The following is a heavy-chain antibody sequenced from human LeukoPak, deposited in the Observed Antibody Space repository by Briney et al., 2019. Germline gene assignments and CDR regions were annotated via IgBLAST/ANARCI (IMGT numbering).Heavy chain of an antibody. CDR3: ARATTGEPYSWFDP. CDR1: GGSISSYY. Sequence: SDTLSLTCTVSGGSISSYYWSWIRQPPGKGLEWIGYIYYTGSTNYNPSLRSRVTISVDTSKNQFSLKLSSVTAADTAVYYCARATTGEPYSWFDPWGQGTLVTVSS. D-gene: IGHD7-27*01. CDR2: IYYTGST. J-gene: IGHJ5*02. V-gene: IGHV4-59*07.